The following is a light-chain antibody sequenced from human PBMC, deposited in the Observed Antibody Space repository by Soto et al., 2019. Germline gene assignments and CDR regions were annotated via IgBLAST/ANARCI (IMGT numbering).Light chain of an antibody. CDR1: QSISSW. CDR2: DAS. V-gene: IGKV1-5*01. CDR3: QQYNSYPYT. J-gene: IGKJ2*01. Sequence: DIQMTQSPSTLSASVGDRVTITFRASQSISSWLAWYQQKPGKAPKLLIYDASSLESGVPSRFSGSGSGTEFTLTISSRHPDDFATYYCQQYNSYPYTFGQGTKLEIK.